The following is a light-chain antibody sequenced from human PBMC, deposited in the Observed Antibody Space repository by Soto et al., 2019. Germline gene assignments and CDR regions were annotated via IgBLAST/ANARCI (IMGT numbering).Light chain of an antibody. CDR1: QSVNSN. CDR2: GAS. CDR3: QQRSNWPKT. V-gene: IGKV3-11*01. Sequence: EIALTQSPATLSLSPGESATLSCRASQSVNSNLAWYQQKPGQAPRLLICGASSRAAGIPDRFSGSGSGTDFTLTISSLEPEDFAVYYCQQRSNWPKTFGQGTKVDIK. J-gene: IGKJ1*01.